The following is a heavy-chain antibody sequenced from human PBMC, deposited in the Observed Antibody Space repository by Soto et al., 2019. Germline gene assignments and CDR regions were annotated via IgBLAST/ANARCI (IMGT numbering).Heavy chain of an antibody. CDR1: GGSISSSSYY. Sequence: SETLSLTCTVSGGSISSSSYYWGWIRQPPGKGLEWIGSIYYSGSTYYNPSLKSRVTISVDTSKNQFSLKLSSVTAADTAVYYCASYVDTAMFLCDYWGQGTLVTVSS. CDR3: ASYVDTAMFLCDY. CDR2: IYYSGST. D-gene: IGHD5-18*01. J-gene: IGHJ4*02. V-gene: IGHV4-39*01.